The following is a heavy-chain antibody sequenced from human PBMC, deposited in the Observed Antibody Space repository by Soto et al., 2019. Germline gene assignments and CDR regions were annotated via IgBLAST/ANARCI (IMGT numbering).Heavy chain of an antibody. Sequence: LSLTCTVSGGSISSYYWNWIRQPAGKGLEWIGRFSTSGSTNYNPSLRSRATMSVDTSKNQFSLKLSSVTAADTAVYYCARGYRWFDPWGQGTLVTVSS. V-gene: IGHV4-4*07. CDR2: FSTSGST. CDR3: ARGYRWFDP. CDR1: GGSISSYY. J-gene: IGHJ5*02. D-gene: IGHD2-2*02.